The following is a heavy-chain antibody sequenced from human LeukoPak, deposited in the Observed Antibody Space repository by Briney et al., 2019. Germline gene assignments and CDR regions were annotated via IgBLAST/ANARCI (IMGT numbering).Heavy chain of an antibody. CDR1: GFTFSSYG. CDR3: AKVFSGSPLYYYMDV. D-gene: IGHD3-10*02. J-gene: IGHJ6*03. V-gene: IGHV3-30*18. Sequence: GGSLRLSCAASGFTFSSYGMYWVRQAPGKGLEWVALISYDGSQKYYADSVKGRFTISRDNSKNTLFLQMNSLRAEDTAVYYCAKVFSGSPLYYYMDVWGTGTTVTVSS. CDR2: ISYDGSQK.